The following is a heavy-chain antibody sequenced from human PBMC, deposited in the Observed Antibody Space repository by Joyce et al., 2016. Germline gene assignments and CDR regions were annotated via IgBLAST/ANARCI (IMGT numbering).Heavy chain of an antibody. J-gene: IGHJ5*01. CDR2: IIHTGAT. V-gene: IGHV4-39*01. CDR3: ARHPTGFPNWFDT. CDR1: GGSIISNSYN. Sequence: QLQLQESGPGLVKPSETLSLTCSVSGGSIISNSYNWGWVRQPPGKPLEWVATIIHTGATYYNPSLQGRVFMSVDTSRNQFSLRLNSVTAAGTAVYFCARHPTGFPNWFDTWGQGTLVTVSS. D-gene: IGHD1-14*01.